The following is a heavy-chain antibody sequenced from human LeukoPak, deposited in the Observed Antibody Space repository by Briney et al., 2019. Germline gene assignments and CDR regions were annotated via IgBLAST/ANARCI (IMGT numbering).Heavy chain of an antibody. J-gene: IGHJ4*02. CDR2: INHSGST. CDR3: ARVDYYGSGSYPARPNRQKYYFDY. Sequence: SETLSLTCAVYGGSFSGYYWSWIRQPPGKGLEWIGEINHSGSTNYNPSLKSRVTISVDTSKNQFSLKLSSVTAADTAVYYCARVDYYGSGSYPARPNRQKYYFDYWGQGTLVTVSS. V-gene: IGHV4-34*01. D-gene: IGHD3-10*01. CDR1: GGSFSGYY.